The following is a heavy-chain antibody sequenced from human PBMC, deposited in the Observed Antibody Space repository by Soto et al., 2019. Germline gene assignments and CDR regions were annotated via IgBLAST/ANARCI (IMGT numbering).Heavy chain of an antibody. D-gene: IGHD4-17*01. J-gene: IGHJ6*02. CDR3: ARNYYGDYPLYYYYGMDV. CDR2: IYYSGST. CDR1: GGSISSYY. Sequence: LSLTCTVSGGSISSYYWGWIRQPPGKGLEWIGYIYYSGSTNYNPSLKSRVTISVDTSKNQFSLKLSSVTAADTAVYYCARNYYGDYPLYYYYGMDVWGQGTTVTVSS. V-gene: IGHV4-59*01.